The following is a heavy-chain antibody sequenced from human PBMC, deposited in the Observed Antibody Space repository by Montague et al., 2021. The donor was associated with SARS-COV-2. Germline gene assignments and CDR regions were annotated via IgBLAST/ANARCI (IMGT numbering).Heavy chain of an antibody. V-gene: IGHV3-21*01. J-gene: IGHJ3*02. Sequence: SLRLSCAASGFTFSTYTMNWVRQAPGQGLEWVSSITVSSIYIYYADSVKGRFTISRDNAKNSLYLQMNSLRAEDTAVYYCTRDAFTMIIDAFNIWGQGTKVTVSS. CDR3: TRDAFTMIIDAFNI. CDR1: GFTFSTYT. D-gene: IGHD3-22*01. CDR2: ITVSSIYI.